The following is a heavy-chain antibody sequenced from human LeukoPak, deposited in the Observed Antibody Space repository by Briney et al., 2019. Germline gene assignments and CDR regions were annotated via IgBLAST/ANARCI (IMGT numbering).Heavy chain of an antibody. CDR3: ARGRDGYNYLDY. Sequence: SETLSLTCTVSSGSISSGGYYWSWIRQHPGMGLEWIGHIYYSGSTYDNPSVNSRLTISLDTSKNLFSLKLSSVTAADTAVYYCARGRDGYNYLDYWGQGTLVTVSS. J-gene: IGHJ4*02. D-gene: IGHD5-24*01. V-gene: IGHV4-31*03. CDR1: SGSISSGGYY. CDR2: IYYSGST.